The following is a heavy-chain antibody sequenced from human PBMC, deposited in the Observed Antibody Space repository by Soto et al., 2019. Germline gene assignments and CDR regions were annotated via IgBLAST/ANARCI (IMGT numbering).Heavy chain of an antibody. CDR3: ARDGRPYCSGGSCYVCYY. J-gene: IGHJ4*02. V-gene: IGHV1-18*01. D-gene: IGHD2-15*01. CDR2: ISAYNGNT. CDR1: GYTFTSYG. Sequence: QVQLVQSGAEVKKPGASVKVSCKASGYTFTSYGISWVRQAPGQGLEWMGWISAYNGNTNYAQKLQGRVTMTTDTSTSTAYMELRSLRSDDTAVYYCARDGRPYCSGGSCYVCYYWGQGTLVTVSS.